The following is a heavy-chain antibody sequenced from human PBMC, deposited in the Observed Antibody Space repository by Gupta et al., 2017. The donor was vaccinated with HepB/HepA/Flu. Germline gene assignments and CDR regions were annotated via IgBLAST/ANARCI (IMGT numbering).Heavy chain of an antibody. CDR3: ARGLLFDH. CDR1: GFKFNTYW. D-gene: IGHD3-10*01. Sequence: EVRLAESGGALVQPGGSLRLSCDASGFKFNTYWMSWVRQAPGKGLEWVANIRQDGSDKYYVDSVKGRFTISRDNANNSLSLQMDNLRPDDTAIYYCARGLLFDHWGQGTLITVSS. V-gene: IGHV3-7*01. CDR2: IRQDGSDK. J-gene: IGHJ4*03.